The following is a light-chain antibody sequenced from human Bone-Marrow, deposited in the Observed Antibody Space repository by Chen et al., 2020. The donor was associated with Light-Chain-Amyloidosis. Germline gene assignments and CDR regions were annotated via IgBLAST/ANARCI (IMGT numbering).Light chain of an antibody. CDR2: EDY. CDR1: SGSIATNY. CDR3: QSYQGSSQGV. Sequence: NFMLTQPHYVSESPGKTVIISCTRSSGSIATNYVQWYQQRPGSSPTTVIYEDYQRPSGVPDRFSGSIVRSSNSASLTISGLKTEDEADYYCQSYQGSSQGVFGGGTKLTVL. J-gene: IGLJ3*02. V-gene: IGLV6-57*01.